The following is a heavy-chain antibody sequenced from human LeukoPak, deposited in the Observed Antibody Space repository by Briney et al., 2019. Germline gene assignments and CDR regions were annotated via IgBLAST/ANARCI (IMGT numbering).Heavy chain of an antibody. CDR1: GYTFTGYY. V-gene: IGHV1-2*02. Sequence: ASVKVSCKASGYTFTGYYMHWVRQAPVQGLEWMGWINPNSGGTNYAQKFQGRVTMTRDTSISTAYMELSRLRSDDTAVYYCARSPSYYDFWSGYYGFDYWGQGTLVTVSS. D-gene: IGHD3-3*01. CDR3: ARSPSYYDFWSGYYGFDY. CDR2: INPNSGGT. J-gene: IGHJ4*02.